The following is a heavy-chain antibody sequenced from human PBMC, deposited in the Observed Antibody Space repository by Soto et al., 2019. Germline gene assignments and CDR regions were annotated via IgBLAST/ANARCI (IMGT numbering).Heavy chain of an antibody. V-gene: IGHV3-74*01. CDR2: INIEGGST. D-gene: IGHD2-15*01. J-gene: IGHJ3*01. CDR3: TRVPRCSVGNCNARRGVDF. Sequence: VQLVESGGGLVHPGGSRRLSCAASGFTFSNYWMHWVRQAPGKGLVWVSRINIEGGSTAYADSVKGRFTISRDNAENTLILQMNSLRAEDMAVYYGTRVPRCSVGNCNARRGVDFWGQGTMVTVSS. CDR1: GFTFSNYW.